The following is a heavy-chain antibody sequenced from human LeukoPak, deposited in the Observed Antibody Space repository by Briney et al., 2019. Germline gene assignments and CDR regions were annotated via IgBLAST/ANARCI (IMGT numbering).Heavy chain of an antibody. J-gene: IGHJ4*02. CDR1: GYTFTSYG. CDR2: ISAYNGNT. Sequence: ASVKVSCKASGYTFTSYGISWVRQAPGQGLEWMGWISAYNGNTNYAQKLQGRVTMTRDTSISTAYMELSRLRSDDTAVYYCARASNLRYFDWLLPYYFDYWGQGTLVTVSS. CDR3: ARASNLRYFDWLLPYYFDY. D-gene: IGHD3-9*01. V-gene: IGHV1-18*01.